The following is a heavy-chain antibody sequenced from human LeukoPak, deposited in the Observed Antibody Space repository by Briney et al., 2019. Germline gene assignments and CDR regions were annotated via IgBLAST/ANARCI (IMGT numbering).Heavy chain of an antibody. V-gene: IGHV4-38-2*01. CDR2: IYHSGST. J-gene: IGHJ4*02. D-gene: IGHD3-9*01. CDR1: GYSISSGYY. Sequence: SETLSLTCAVSGYSISSGYYWGWIRQPPGKGLEWIGSIYHSGSTYYNPSLKSRVTISVDTSKNQFSLKLSSVTAADTAVYYCAGGRADYDILTGYFDPYYFDYWGQGTLVTVSS. CDR3: AGGRADYDILTGYFDPYYFDY.